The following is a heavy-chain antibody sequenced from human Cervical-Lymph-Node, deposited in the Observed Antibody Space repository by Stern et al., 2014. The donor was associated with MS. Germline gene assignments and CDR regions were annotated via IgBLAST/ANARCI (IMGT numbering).Heavy chain of an antibody. D-gene: IGHD5-12*01. CDR3: ARSLYSGYDYSEVDYYYGMDV. J-gene: IGHJ6*02. V-gene: IGHV3-33*01. CDR1: GFTFTIYG. CDR2: IWSDGNAK. Sequence: VQLVQSGGGVVQPGRSLRLSCAASGFTFTIYGMNWVRQAPGKGLEWVSLIWSDGNAKYYADSVKGRFTISRDNSKNTVYMQMNSLRADDTAVYYCARSLYSGYDYSEVDYYYGMDVWGQGTTVTVSS.